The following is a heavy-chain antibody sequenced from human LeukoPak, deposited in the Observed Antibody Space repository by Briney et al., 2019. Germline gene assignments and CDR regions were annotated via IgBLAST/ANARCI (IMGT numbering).Heavy chain of an antibody. CDR3: ARGYGPEMATIFPFDY. J-gene: IGHJ4*02. V-gene: IGHV1-8*01. D-gene: IGHD5-24*01. CDR2: MNPNSGNT. Sequence: ASVKVSCKASGYTFTSYDINWVRQATGQGLEWMGWMNPNSGNTGYAQKFQGRVTMTRNTSISTAYMELSSLRSDDTAVYYCARGYGPEMATIFPFDYWGQGTLVTVSS. CDR1: GYTFTSYD.